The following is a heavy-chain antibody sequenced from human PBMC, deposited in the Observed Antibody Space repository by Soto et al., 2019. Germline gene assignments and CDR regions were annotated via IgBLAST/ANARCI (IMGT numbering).Heavy chain of an antibody. CDR1: GFTVSSNY. D-gene: IGHD5-12*01. V-gene: IGHV3-66*01. CDR2: IYSGGST. J-gene: IGHJ4*02. Sequence: GGSLRLSCAASGFTVSSNYMSWVRQAPGKGLEWVSVIYSGGSTYYADSVKGRFTISRDNSKNTLYLQMNSLRAEDTAVYYCARGRGHGEYSGYDSAYWGQGTLVTVSS. CDR3: ARGRGHGEYSGYDSAY.